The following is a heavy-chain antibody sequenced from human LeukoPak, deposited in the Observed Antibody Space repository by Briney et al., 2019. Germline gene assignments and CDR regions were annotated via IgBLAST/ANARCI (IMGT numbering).Heavy chain of an antibody. CDR2: INPNSGGT. CDR1: GYTFTGYY. D-gene: IGHD5-12*01. Sequence: ASVGVSCKASGYTFTGYYMHWVRQAPGQGLEWMGWINPNSGGTNFAQKFQGRVTMTRDTSISTAYMELSRLRSDDTAVYYCARVVAYFYGMDVWGQGTTVTVSS. V-gene: IGHV1-2*02. CDR3: ARVVAYFYGMDV. J-gene: IGHJ6*02.